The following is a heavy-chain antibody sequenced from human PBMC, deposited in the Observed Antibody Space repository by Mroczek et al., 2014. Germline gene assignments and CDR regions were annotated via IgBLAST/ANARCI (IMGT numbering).Heavy chain of an antibody. V-gene: IGHV4-61*02. CDR3: ARDLGVAGTPIHFDY. CDR1: GGSISSGSYY. CDR2: IYTSGST. D-gene: IGHD6-19*01. Sequence: QVQLQESGPGLVKPSQTLSLTCTVSGGSISSGSYYWSWIRQPAGKGLEWIGRIYTSGSTNYNPSLKSRVTISVDTSKNQFSLKLSSVTAADTAVYYCARDLGVAGTPIHFDYWGQGTLVTVSS. J-gene: IGHJ4*02.